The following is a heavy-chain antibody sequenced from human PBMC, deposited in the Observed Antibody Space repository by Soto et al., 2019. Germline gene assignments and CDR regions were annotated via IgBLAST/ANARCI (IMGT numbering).Heavy chain of an antibody. CDR3: ARAAGGYCSGGSCYPDLFDY. V-gene: IGHV4-31*03. J-gene: IGHJ4*02. CDR1: GGSISSGGYY. Sequence: PSETLSLTCTVSGGSISSGGYYWSWIRQHPGKGLEWIGYIYYSGSTYYNPSLKSRVTISVDTSKNQFSLKLSSVTVADTAVYYCARAAGGYCSGGSCYPDLFDYWGQGTLVPVSS. D-gene: IGHD2-15*01. CDR2: IYYSGST.